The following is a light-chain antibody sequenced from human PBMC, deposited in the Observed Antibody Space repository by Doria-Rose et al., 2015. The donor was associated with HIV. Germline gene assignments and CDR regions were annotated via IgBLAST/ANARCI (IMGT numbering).Light chain of an antibody. CDR2: DNN. CDR1: SSNIGNNY. Sequence: QSVLTQPPSVSAAPGQKVTISCSGSSSNIGNNYVSWYQQLPGTAPKLLIYDNNKRPPGIPDRSSGSKSGTSATLGITGLQTGDEADYYCGTWDSSLSAEVFGGGTKLTVL. J-gene: IGLJ2*01. CDR3: GTWDSSLSAEV. V-gene: IGLV1-51*01.